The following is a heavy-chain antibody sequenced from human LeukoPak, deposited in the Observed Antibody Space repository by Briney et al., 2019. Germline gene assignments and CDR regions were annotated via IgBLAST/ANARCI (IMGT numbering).Heavy chain of an antibody. CDR1: GFTFDDYA. Sequence: GGSLRLSCAASGFTFDDYAMHWVRQAPGKGLEWVSGINWNSGSIGYADSVKGRFTISRDNAKNSLYLQMNSLRAEDTALYYCAKDIGSSGXXXPDYWGQGTLVTVSS. V-gene: IGHV3-9*01. D-gene: IGHD3-22*01. CDR2: INWNSGSI. J-gene: IGHJ4*02. CDR3: AKDIGSSGXXXPDY.